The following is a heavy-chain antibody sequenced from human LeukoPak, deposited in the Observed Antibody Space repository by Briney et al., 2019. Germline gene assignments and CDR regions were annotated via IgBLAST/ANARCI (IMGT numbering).Heavy chain of an antibody. CDR1: GYTFTGYY. V-gene: IGHV1-2*02. Sequence: ASVRVSCKASGYTFTGYYLHWVRQAPGQGLEWMGWISPNSGGIHYAQKFQGRVTMTRDTSITTAYMELSRLRSDDTAVFYCARDSTGSYLDYWGQGTLVTVSS. CDR2: ISPNSGGI. D-gene: IGHD1-26*01. J-gene: IGHJ4*02. CDR3: ARDSTGSYLDY.